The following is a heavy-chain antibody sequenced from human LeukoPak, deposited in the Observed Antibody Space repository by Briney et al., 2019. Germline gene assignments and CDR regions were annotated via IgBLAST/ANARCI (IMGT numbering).Heavy chain of an antibody. J-gene: IGHJ6*02. Sequence: GGSLRLSCAVSGFTVSSNYMSWVRQAPGKGLEWVSVIYSGGSTYYAGSVKGRFTISRDNSKNTLYLQMNSLRAEDTAVYYCARDFASGMDVWGQGTTVTVSS. CDR2: IYSGGST. V-gene: IGHV3-66*01. CDR3: ARDFASGMDV. D-gene: IGHD3-3*01. CDR1: GFTVSSNY.